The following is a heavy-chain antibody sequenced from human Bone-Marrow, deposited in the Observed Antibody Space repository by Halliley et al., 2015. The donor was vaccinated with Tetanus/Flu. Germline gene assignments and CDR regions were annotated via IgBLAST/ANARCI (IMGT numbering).Heavy chain of an antibody. CDR2: ISSFNGNT. CDR3: ARDRTGNTYYGLDV. CDR1: GYTFSNDG. J-gene: IGHJ6*02. D-gene: IGHD1-7*01. V-gene: IGHV1-18*01. Sequence: QVQLVQSGAEVKRPGASVKVSCKASGYTFSNDGISWVRQAPGQGLEWMRWISSFNGNTIYAQNLQGRVTMTTETSTTTAYMELRSLTYDDTAVYFCARDRTGNTYYGLDVWGQGTTVTVSS.